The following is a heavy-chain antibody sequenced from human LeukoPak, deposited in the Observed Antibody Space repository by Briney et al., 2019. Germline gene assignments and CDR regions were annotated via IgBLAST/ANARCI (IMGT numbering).Heavy chain of an antibody. CDR3: AREGDFGGIPGYYYGLDV. Sequence: GGSLRLSCAASEFTFSSYNMNWVRQAPGKGPEWVSSISRSSSYLYYAVSVKGRFPISRDNAKNSLYLQMNSLRAEDTAVYYCAREGDFGGIPGYYYGLDVWGQGTTVTVSS. J-gene: IGHJ6*02. V-gene: IGHV3-21*01. CDR2: ISRSSSYL. CDR1: EFTFSSYN. D-gene: IGHD4-23*01.